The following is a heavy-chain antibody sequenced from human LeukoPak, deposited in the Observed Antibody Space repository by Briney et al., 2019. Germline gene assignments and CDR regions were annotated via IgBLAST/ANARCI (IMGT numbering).Heavy chain of an antibody. D-gene: IGHD1-1*01. Sequence: PGGSLRLSCAASGFTFGLYSMNWVRQAPGKGLEWLSYISGGSRTIYYADSVKGRFTVSRDNARNSLYLQMNSLRDEDTAVYYCARDHKKGPPDNSHKYYGMDVWGQGTTVTVSS. J-gene: IGHJ6*02. CDR2: ISGGSRTI. CDR1: GFTFGLYS. CDR3: ARDHKKGPPDNSHKYYGMDV. V-gene: IGHV3-48*02.